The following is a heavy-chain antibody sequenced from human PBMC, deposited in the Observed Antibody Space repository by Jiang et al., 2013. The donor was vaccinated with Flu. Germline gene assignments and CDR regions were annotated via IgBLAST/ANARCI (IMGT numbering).Heavy chain of an antibody. CDR2: IYPGDSDT. D-gene: IGHD4-17*01. J-gene: IGHJ5*02. CDR1: GYSFTSYW. CDR3: ARQRDDYGESNWFDP. V-gene: IGHV5-51*01. Sequence: GAEVKKPGESLKISCKGSGYSFTSYWIGWVRQMPGKGLEWMGIIYPGDSDTRYSPSFQGQVTISADKSISTAYLQWSSLKASDTAMYYCARQRDDYGESNWFDPWGQGTLVTVSS.